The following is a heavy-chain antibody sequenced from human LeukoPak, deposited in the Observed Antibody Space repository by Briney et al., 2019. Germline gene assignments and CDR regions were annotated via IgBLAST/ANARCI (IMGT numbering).Heavy chain of an antibody. CDR3: ASRIYSSSYDV. D-gene: IGHD6-13*01. Sequence: GASLKISCKGSGYNFTIYWIGWVRQMPGKGLEWMGIIYPGDSDTRYSPSFQGQVTISADKSIRTAYLQWSSLKASDTAMYYCASRIYSSSYDVWGKGTTVTVSS. V-gene: IGHV5-51*01. J-gene: IGHJ6*04. CDR1: GYNFTIYW. CDR2: IYPGDSDT.